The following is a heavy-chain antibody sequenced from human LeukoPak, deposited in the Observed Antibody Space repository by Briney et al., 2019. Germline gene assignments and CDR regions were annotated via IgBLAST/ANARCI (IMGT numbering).Heavy chain of an antibody. CDR3: AKDGSGVGSSWYDY. J-gene: IGHJ4*02. Sequence: GGSLRRSCAASGFTFSSYAMSWVRQAPGKGLEWVSAISGSGGSTYYADSVKGRFTISRDNSKNTLYLQMNSLRAEDTAVYYCAKDGSGVGSSWYDYWGQGTLVTVSS. CDR1: GFTFSSYA. D-gene: IGHD6-13*01. CDR2: ISGSGGST. V-gene: IGHV3-23*01.